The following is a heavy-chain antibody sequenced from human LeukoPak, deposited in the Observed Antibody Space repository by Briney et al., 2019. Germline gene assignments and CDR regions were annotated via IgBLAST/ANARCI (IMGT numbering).Heavy chain of an antibody. Sequence: GASVKVSCKASGYTFTSYAMNWVRQAPGQGLEWMGWINTNTGNPTYAQGFTGRFVFSLDTSVSTAYLQISSLKAEDTAVYYCARCEYSYALDYYYYTDVWGKGTTVTVSS. CDR3: ARCEYSYALDYYYYTDV. CDR1: GYTFTSYA. V-gene: IGHV7-4-1*02. CDR2: INTNTGNP. J-gene: IGHJ6*03. D-gene: IGHD5-18*01.